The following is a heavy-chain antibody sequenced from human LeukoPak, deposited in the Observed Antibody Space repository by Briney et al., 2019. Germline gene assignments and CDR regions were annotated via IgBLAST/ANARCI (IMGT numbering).Heavy chain of an antibody. Sequence: PSETLSLTCAVSGGSTSSSNWWSWVRQPPGKGLEWIGEIYHSGSTNYNPSLKSRVTISVDTSKNQFSLKLSSVTAADTAVYYCARAASSDIVVVTARSFDYWGQGTLVTVSS. J-gene: IGHJ4*02. V-gene: IGHV4-4*02. CDR1: GGSTSSSNW. D-gene: IGHD2-21*02. CDR2: IYHSGST. CDR3: ARAASSDIVVVTARSFDY.